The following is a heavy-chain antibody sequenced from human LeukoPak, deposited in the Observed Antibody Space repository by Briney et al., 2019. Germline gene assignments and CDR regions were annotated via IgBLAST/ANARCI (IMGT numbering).Heavy chain of an antibody. CDR1: GYSFSSYW. Sequence: GESLKISCKGSGYSFSSYWIAWVRHMPGKGLEWMGIIHPGNSETTYNPSFKGHVTMSADKSISTAYLQWSSLEDTDTAKYYCARRLSTIAISAANDYWGQGTLVTVSS. CDR2: IHPGNSET. CDR3: ARRLSTIAISAANDY. D-gene: IGHD6-13*01. J-gene: IGHJ4*02. V-gene: IGHV5-51*01.